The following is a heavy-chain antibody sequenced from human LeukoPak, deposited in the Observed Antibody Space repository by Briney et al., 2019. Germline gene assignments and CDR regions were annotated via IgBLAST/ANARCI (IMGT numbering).Heavy chain of an antibody. CDR3: AKDAPTVRGYYGSGSYYWPYFDY. CDR2: ISGSGGST. J-gene: IGHJ4*02. Sequence: GGSLRLSCAASGFTFSSYAMSWVRQAPGKGLEWVSAISGSGGSTYYADSVKGRFTISRDNSKYTLYLQMNSLRAEDTAVYYCAKDAPTVRGYYGSGSYYWPYFDYWGQGTLVTVSS. D-gene: IGHD3-10*01. CDR1: GFTFSSYA. V-gene: IGHV3-23*01.